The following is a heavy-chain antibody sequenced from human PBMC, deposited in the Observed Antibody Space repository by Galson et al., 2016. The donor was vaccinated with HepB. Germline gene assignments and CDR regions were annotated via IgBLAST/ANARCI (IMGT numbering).Heavy chain of an antibody. CDR3: STSSETLRAYRSSWYGPTMYYYYGRYV. CDR2: IKSKSDGGTT. CDR1: GFTVNNAW. Sequence: SLRLSCAASGFTVNNAWMSWVRQAPGKGLEWVGRIKSKSDGGTTDYAAPVKGRFTISRDDTKNTLYLQMNSLHTEDTAVYYCSTSSETLRAYRSSWYGPTMYYYYGRYVWGQGTTVTVSS. V-gene: IGHV3-15*01. D-gene: IGHD6-13*01. J-gene: IGHJ6*02.